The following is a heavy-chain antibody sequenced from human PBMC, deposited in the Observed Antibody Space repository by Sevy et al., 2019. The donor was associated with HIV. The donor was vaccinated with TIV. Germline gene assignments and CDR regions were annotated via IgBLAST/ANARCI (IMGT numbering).Heavy chain of an antibody. Sequence: ETLSLTCAVYGGSFSGYYWNWIRQSPGKGLEWIGEINHSGSTHYNPSLKSRVTISADTSKNQFSLRLNSVTAADTAVYYCARAPPVVVVPGAPSWFDPWGQGTLVTVSS. CDR2: INHSGST. CDR1: GGSFSGYY. CDR3: ARAPPVVVVPGAPSWFDP. J-gene: IGHJ5*02. D-gene: IGHD2-2*01. V-gene: IGHV4-34*01.